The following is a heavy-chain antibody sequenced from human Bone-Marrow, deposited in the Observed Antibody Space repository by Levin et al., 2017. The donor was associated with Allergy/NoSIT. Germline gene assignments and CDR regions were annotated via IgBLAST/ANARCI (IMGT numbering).Heavy chain of an antibody. J-gene: IGHJ5*02. CDR1: GGTSKYT. CDR3: ARDLNRYGDFTNWFDP. Sequence: VASVKVSCKASGGTSKYTISWVRQAPGQGLEWMGNIIPILGLVNYAQKFQGRVTITADKSTSTAYMELTSLKSEDTAIFYCARDLNRYGDFTNWFDPWGQGTLVTVSS. CDR2: IIPILGLV. D-gene: IGHD4-17*01. V-gene: IGHV1-69*04.